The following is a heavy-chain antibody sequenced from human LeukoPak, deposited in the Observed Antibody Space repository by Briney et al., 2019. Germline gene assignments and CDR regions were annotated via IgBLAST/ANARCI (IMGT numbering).Heavy chain of an antibody. CDR2: INQDGSEK. CDR1: GFIFSSYW. Sequence: PGGSLGLSCEASGFIFSSYWMSWVRQAPGKGLEWVANINQDGSEKYYVDSVKGRFTISRDNAKNSLFLQMNSLRAEDTAVYYCARTLRGGGALDYWGQGTLVTVSS. D-gene: IGHD3-16*01. J-gene: IGHJ4*02. CDR3: ARTLRGGGALDY. V-gene: IGHV3-7*03.